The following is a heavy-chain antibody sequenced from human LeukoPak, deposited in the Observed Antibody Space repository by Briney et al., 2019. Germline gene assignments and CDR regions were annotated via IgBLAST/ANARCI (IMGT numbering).Heavy chain of an antibody. D-gene: IGHD3-3*01. CDR1: GYTFTGYY. Sequence: ASAKVSCKASGYTFTGYYMHWVRQAPGQGLEWMGRINPNNGGTNYAQKFQGRVTMTRDTSISTAYMELSRLKSDDTAVYYCARDGDFWSGYYCDYWGQGTQVTVSS. CDR3: ARDGDFWSGYYCDY. CDR2: INPNNGGT. V-gene: IGHV1-2*06. J-gene: IGHJ4*02.